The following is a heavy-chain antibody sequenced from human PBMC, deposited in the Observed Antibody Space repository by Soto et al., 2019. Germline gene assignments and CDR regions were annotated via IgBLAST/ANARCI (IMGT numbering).Heavy chain of an antibody. Sequence: SETLSLTCTVSGVSISGFYWSWIRKSAGKGLEWIGRIYATGTTDYNPSLKSRVMMSVDTSKKQFSPKLRSVTAADTAVYYCVRDGTKTLRDWFDPWGQGISVTVSS. J-gene: IGHJ5*02. V-gene: IGHV4-4*07. CDR3: VRDGTKTLRDWFDP. CDR2: IYATGTT. CDR1: GVSISGFY. D-gene: IGHD1-1*01.